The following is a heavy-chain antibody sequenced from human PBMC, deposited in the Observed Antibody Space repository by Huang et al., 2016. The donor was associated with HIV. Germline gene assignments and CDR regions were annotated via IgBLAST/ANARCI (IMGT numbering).Heavy chain of an antibody. J-gene: IGHJ1*01. CDR2: IYYSGST. Sequence: QVHLQESGPGLVKPSQTLSLTCTVSGGSISSGGYYWTWIRQPPGKGLEWIGYIYYSGSTYYNPSLKMRVAISVDTSKNQFSLKVTSMTAADTAVYYCGRFSYYSDSTISQYLQLWGQGALVTVSS. V-gene: IGHV4-30-4*08. CDR3: GRFSYYSDSTISQYLQL. D-gene: IGHD3-22*01. CDR1: GGSISSGGYY.